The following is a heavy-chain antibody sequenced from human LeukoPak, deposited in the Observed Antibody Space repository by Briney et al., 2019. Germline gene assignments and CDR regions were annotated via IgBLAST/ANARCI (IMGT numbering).Heavy chain of an antibody. V-gene: IGHV3-23*01. CDR3: AKETEAVAGPIDY. J-gene: IGHJ4*02. CDR2: ISGSGGST. CDR1: GFTFSSYG. Sequence: AGGSLRLSCAASGFTFSSYGMSWVRQAPGKGLEWVTAISGSGGSTYYADSVKGRFTISRDNSKNTLYLQMNSLRAEDTAVYYCAKETEAVAGPIDYWGQGTLVTVSS. D-gene: IGHD6-19*01.